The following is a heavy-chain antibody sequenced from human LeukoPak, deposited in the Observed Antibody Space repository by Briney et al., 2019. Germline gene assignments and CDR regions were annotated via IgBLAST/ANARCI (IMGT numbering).Heavy chain of an antibody. CDR2: ISGSGGST. CDR3: AKQEGSGWYFDAFDI. J-gene: IGHJ3*02. V-gene: IGHV3-23*01. D-gene: IGHD6-19*01. CDR1: GFTFSSYA. Sequence: GGSLRLSCAASGFTFSSYAMSWVRQAPGKGLEWVSAISGSGGSTYYADSVKGRFTISRDNSKNTLYLQINSLRAEDTAVYYRAKQEGSGWYFDAFDIWGQGTMVTVSS.